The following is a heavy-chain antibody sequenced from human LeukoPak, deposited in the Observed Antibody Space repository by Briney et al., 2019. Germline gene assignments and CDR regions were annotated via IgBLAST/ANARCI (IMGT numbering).Heavy chain of an antibody. CDR3: AAGVQICSSDSCDY. CDR1: VYTLTELS. CDR2: FDPEDGET. Sequence: ASVKVSRTVSVYTLTELSMHGVRQAPGKGVEWMGGFDPEDGETIYAQKFQGRVTMTEDTSTDTAYMQLRSLRSEDTAVYYCAAGVQICSSDSCDYWGQGTLVTVSS. J-gene: IGHJ4*02. D-gene: IGHD2-15*01. V-gene: IGHV1-24*01.